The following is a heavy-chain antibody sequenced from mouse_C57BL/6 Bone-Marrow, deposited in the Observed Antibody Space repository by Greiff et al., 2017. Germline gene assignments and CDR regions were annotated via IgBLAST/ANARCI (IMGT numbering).Heavy chain of an antibody. CDR3: ARGGNYEYYYAMDY. D-gene: IGHD2-1*01. CDR2: IDPSDSYT. CDR1: GYTFTSYW. V-gene: IGHV1-50*01. J-gene: IGHJ4*01. Sequence: VQLQQPGAELVKPGASVKLSCKASGYTFTSYWMQWVKQRPGQGLEWIGEIDPSDSYTNYNQKFKGKATLTVDTSSSAAYMQLSSLTSEDSAVYYCARGGNYEYYYAMDYGGQGTSVTVSS.